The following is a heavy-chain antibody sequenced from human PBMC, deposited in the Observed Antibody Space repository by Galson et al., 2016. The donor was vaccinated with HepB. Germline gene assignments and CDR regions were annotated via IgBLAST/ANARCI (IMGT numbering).Heavy chain of an antibody. CDR2: INPNSGAT. J-gene: IGHJ4*02. CDR3: VRGTNVVTPLFFY. Sequence: SVKVSCKASGYTFSSYYIHWLRQAPGQGFEWMGIINPNSGATSYAQKFQGRITVISDTSTSTVSMDLTSLTSEDAAVYYCVRGTNVVTPLFFYWGQGTLVTVSS. V-gene: IGHV1-46*01. CDR1: GYTFSSYY. D-gene: IGHD4-23*01.